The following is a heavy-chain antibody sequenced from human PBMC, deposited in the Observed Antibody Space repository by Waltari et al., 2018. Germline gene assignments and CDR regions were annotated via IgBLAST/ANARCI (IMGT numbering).Heavy chain of an antibody. CDR1: GSTFTAYY. V-gene: IGHV1-2*02. D-gene: IGHD1-1*01. J-gene: IGHJ4*02. Sequence: QVHLVQSGAEVKQPGASVRVSCKPSGSTFTAYYLHWVRQAPGQGLEWMAWINSNTGDSQSAQTFEDRVTVTRDTSLTTAYLELSGLRSDDTALYYCARETLPGNKIIDYWGQGTLVTVSS. CDR2: INSNTGDS. CDR3: ARETLPGNKIIDY.